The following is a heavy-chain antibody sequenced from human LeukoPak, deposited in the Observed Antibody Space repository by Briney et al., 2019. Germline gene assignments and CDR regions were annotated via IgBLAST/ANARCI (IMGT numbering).Heavy chain of an antibody. CDR3: ARGDSGTYYAYYFDY. CDR2: IWPDGSIK. D-gene: IGHD1-26*01. CDR1: GFPFSSYG. Sequence: GGSLRLSCTASGFPFSSYGMHWVRQAPGKGLVWVTVIWPDGSIKYYADSVKGRFTISRDNSKNTLYLQMNSLRAEDTAVYYCARGDSGTYYAYYFDYWGQGTLVTVSS. V-gene: IGHV3-33*01. J-gene: IGHJ4*02.